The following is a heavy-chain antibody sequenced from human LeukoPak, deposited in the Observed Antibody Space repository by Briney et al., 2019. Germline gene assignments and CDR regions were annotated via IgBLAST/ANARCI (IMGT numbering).Heavy chain of an antibody. Sequence: GGSLRLSCAASGFTFSSYWMHWVLQAPGKGLVWVSRINSDGSSTSYADSVKGRFTISRVNAKNTLYLQMNSLRAEDTAVYYCARDLKVRGVISNWFDPWGQGTLVTVSS. D-gene: IGHD3-10*01. V-gene: IGHV3-74*01. CDR2: INSDGSST. CDR1: GFTFSSYW. J-gene: IGHJ5*02. CDR3: ARDLKVRGVISNWFDP.